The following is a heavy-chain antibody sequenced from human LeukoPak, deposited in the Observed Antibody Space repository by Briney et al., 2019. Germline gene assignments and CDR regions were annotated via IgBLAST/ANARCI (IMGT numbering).Heavy chain of an antibody. Sequence: GESLKISCKGSGYRFTSYWIGWVRQMPGKGLEWMGIIYIGDSDTRYSPSFQDHATMSADKSISTAYLQWSSLGASDTAMYYCARQGGSGTFDFWGQGTLVTVSS. CDR2: IYIGDSDT. V-gene: IGHV5-51*01. J-gene: IGHJ4*02. CDR3: ARQGGSGTFDF. CDR1: GYRFTSYW. D-gene: IGHD3-10*01.